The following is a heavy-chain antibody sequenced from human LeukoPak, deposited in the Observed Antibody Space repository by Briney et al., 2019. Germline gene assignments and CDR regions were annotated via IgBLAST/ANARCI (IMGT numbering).Heavy chain of an antibody. Sequence: PSETLSLTCTVSGDSVSSTNYYWGWIRQPPGGGLEWIASIRYSESAYYSPSLKSRATISVDTSKNQFSLRLRSLTATDTAVYYCATQDSSHYWGQGTLVTVSS. J-gene: IGHJ4*02. CDR1: GDSVSSTNYY. CDR2: IRYSESA. CDR3: ATQDSSHY. V-gene: IGHV4-39*01. D-gene: IGHD3-22*01.